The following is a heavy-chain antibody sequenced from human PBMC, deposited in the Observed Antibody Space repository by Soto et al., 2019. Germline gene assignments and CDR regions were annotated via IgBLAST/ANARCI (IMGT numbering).Heavy chain of an antibody. CDR3: ARETDGMDA. J-gene: IGHJ6*02. V-gene: IGHV3-30-3*01. Sequence: QVQLVESGGGVVQPGRSLRLSCAASGFTFSSYAMHWVRQAPGKGLEWVAVISYDGSEKYYADSAKGRFIVSRDNSKNTLYLQMNGLRAEDTAVYYTARETDGMDAWGQGTTVIVSS. CDR1: GFTFSSYA. CDR2: ISYDGSEK.